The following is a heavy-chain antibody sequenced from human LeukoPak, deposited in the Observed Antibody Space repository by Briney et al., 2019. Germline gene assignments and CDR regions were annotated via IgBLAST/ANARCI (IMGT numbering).Heavy chain of an antibody. CDR3: AKDQSRGYDYVRGSYDY. D-gene: IGHD3-16*01. Sequence: GGSLRLSCAASGFTFSSYGTHWVRQAPGKGLEWVAFIRYDGSNKYYADSVKGRFTISRDNSKNTLYLQMNSLRAEDTAVYYCAKDQSRGYDYVRGSYDYWGQGTLVTVSS. J-gene: IGHJ4*02. V-gene: IGHV3-30*02. CDR1: GFTFSSYG. CDR2: IRYDGSNK.